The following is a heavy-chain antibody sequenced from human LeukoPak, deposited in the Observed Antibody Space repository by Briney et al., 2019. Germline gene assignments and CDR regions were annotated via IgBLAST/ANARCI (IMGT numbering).Heavy chain of an antibody. CDR3: ARDGTGTTFGY. CDR2: MSGSGGSS. V-gene: IGHV3-23*01. D-gene: IGHD1-7*01. CDR1: GFTFSSFA. J-gene: IGHJ4*02. Sequence: QPGGSLRLSCAASGFTFSSFAMSWVRQAPGKGLEWVSGMSGSGGSSYYADSVRGRLTISRDNAKNSLYLQMNSLRAEDTAVYYCARDGTGTTFGYWGQGTLVTVSS.